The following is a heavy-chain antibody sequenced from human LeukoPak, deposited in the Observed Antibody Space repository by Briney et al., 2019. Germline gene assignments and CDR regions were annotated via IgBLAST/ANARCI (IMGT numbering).Heavy chain of an antibody. D-gene: IGHD2-21*02. CDR2: IYYSGST. Sequence: PSETLSLTCTVSGGSISSYYWSWIRQPPGKGLEWIGYIYYSGSTNYNPSLKSRVTISVDTYKNQFSLKLSSVTAADTAVYYCARLRDYYAPMDVWGQGTTVTVSS. CDR3: ARLRDYYAPMDV. CDR1: GGSISSYY. V-gene: IGHV4-59*01. J-gene: IGHJ6*02.